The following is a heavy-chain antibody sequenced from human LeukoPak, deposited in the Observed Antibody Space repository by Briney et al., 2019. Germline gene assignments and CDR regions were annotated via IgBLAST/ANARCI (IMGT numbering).Heavy chain of an antibody. CDR2: ITGSGGWA. CDR1: GLTFSSYA. J-gene: IGHJ6*02. CDR3: ARNLIDSTLIVVVINLGDYYGMDV. V-gene: IGHV3-23*01. Sequence: GGSLRLSCAASGLTFSSYAMMWLRQAPGKGLEWVSAITGSGGWALYADSVKGRFTISRDNAKNSLYLQMNSLRAEDTAVYYCARNLIDSTLIVVVINLGDYYGMDVWGQGTTVTVSS. D-gene: IGHD3-22*01.